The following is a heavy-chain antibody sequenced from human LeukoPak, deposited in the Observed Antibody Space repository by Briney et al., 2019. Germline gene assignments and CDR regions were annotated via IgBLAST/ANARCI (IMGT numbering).Heavy chain of an antibody. Sequence: KPSETLSLTCTVSGASISSYYWRWIRQPPGKGLQWIGYIFYSGITNYNPSLRSRVTISVDTSKNQFSLKLSSVTAADTAVYYCAREGTYDNSGYYDYWGQGTLVTVSS. V-gene: IGHV4-59*01. CDR1: GASISSYY. CDR3: AREGTYDNSGYYDY. J-gene: IGHJ4*02. CDR2: IFYSGIT. D-gene: IGHD3-22*01.